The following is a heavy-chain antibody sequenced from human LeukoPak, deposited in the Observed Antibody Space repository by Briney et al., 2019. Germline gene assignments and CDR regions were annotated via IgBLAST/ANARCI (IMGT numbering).Heavy chain of an antibody. D-gene: IGHD6-19*01. CDR1: TGSISTYY. CDR2: VDYTGST. V-gene: IGHV4-59*08. CDR3: ASQGSTGAWSYWLDY. J-gene: IGHJ4*02. Sequence: NPSETLSLTCTVSTGSISTYYWSWIRQSPGKGLEWIGDVDYTGSTIYNPSVKSRVTISVDRSRNQFFLRLKSVTAADTAVYSCASQGSTGAWSYWLDYWGQGILVTVS.